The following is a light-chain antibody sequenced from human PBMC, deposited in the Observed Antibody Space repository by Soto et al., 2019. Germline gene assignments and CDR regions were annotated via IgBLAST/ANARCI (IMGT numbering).Light chain of an antibody. CDR1: ESISNW. CDR3: QQYRTYC. J-gene: IGKJ1*01. V-gene: IGKV1-5*01. Sequence: IQLTQSPTTLPASVGDRVTLTCRASESISNWLAWYQQRPGTAPKLLIYHASILETAVPSRFSGNGSGTEFTLTISSLQPGDFATYYCQQYRTYCFGQGSRVEIK. CDR2: HAS.